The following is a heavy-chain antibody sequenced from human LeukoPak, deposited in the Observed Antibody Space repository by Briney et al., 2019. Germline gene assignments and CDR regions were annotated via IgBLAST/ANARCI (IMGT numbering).Heavy chain of an antibody. D-gene: IGHD2-2*01. V-gene: IGHV1-8*01. J-gene: IGHJ6*03. CDR3: ARGHQLNDYYMDV. Sequence: ASVKVSCKASGYTFTSYDVNWVRQASGQGLEWMGWMNLHNGNTGYSQRFQGRVTMTRNTSLSTAYLELTSLRTEDTAVYYCARGHQLNDYYMDVWGKGTTVTVSS. CDR2: MNLHNGNT. CDR1: GYTFTSYD.